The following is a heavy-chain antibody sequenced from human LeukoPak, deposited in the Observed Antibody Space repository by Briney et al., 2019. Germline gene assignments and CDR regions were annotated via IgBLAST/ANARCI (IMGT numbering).Heavy chain of an antibody. J-gene: IGHJ3*02. CDR3: AKGGFHDAFDI. CDR2: IYRGGTT. Sequence: GGSLRLSCAASGFTVSINYMSWVRQAPGKGLEWVSVIYRGGTTYYADSVKGRFTISRDNSKNTLYLQMNSLRAEDTAVYYCAKGGFHDAFDIWGQGTMVTVSS. D-gene: IGHD3-22*01. V-gene: IGHV3-53*01. CDR1: GFTVSINY.